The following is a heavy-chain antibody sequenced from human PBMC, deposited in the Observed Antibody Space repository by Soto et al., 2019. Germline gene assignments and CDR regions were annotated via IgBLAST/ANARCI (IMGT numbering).Heavy chain of an antibody. V-gene: IGHV5-51*01. Sequence: PGESLNSYCKASGYSITTYSVGWMRQMPGQGLEWMGITFPDDSDTRYSPSFEGQVTISADKSISTAYLQWSSLKASDTAIYYCTRGGVATRSFGYRGQGPLVTVSS. J-gene: IGHJ4*02. CDR2: TFPDDSDT. CDR3: TRGGVATRSFGY. D-gene: IGHD3-3*01. CDR1: GYSITTYS.